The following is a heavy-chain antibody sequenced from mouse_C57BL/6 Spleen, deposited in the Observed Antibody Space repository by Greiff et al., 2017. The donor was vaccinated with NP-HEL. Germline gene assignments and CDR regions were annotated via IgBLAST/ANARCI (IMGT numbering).Heavy chain of an antibody. J-gene: IGHJ4*01. V-gene: IGHV5-9-1*02. CDR2: ISSGGDYI. CDR1: GFTFSSYA. Sequence: EVQLVESGEGLVKPGGSLKLSCAASGFTFSSYAMSWVRQTPEKRLEWVAYISSGGDYIYYADTVEGRFTISRDNARNTLYLQMSSLKSEDTAMYYCTRGNSYYYGTGYYYAMGYWGQGTSVTVSS. CDR3: TRGNSYYYGTGYYYAMGY. D-gene: IGHD1-1*01.